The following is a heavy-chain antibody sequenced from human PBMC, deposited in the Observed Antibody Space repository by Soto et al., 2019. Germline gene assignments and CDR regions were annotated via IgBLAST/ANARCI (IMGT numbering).Heavy chain of an antibody. CDR2: VKDGGHT. CDR3: ARGQEGVVATH. J-gene: IGHJ4*02. V-gene: IGHV4-34*01. Sequence: QVQLQQWGAGLLKPSETLSLKCAVTGGSLSGYYWSWIRQPPGKGLEWIGEVKDGGHTNYSPSLRGRVTISSAAANIQFSLRLNSVTAADAGVYYCARGQEGVVATHWDQGSLVTVSS. CDR1: GGSLSGYY. D-gene: IGHD5-12*01.